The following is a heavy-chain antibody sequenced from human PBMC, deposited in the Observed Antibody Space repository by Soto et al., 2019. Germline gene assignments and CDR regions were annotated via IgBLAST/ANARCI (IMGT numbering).Heavy chain of an antibody. CDR1: GGPFTNYA. V-gene: IGHV1-69*13. Sequence: GASVKVSCKPSGGPFTNYAFSWVRQAPGHGLEWMGGLIPIFGTPDYAQNFQGRVTITADESTRTASMELSSRRSGDTAVYYCARERSVGYCITTTCPKPFYCYAMDVWGQGTTVTVSS. J-gene: IGHJ6*02. CDR3: ARERSVGYCITTTCPKPFYCYAMDV. CDR2: LIPIFGTP. D-gene: IGHD2-2*01.